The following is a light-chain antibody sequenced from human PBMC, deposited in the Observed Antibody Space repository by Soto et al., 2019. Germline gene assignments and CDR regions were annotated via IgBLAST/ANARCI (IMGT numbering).Light chain of an antibody. J-gene: IGKJ5*01. CDR3: QQYNKWPPIT. CDR2: GAS. CDR1: QGVSTN. V-gene: IGKV3-15*01. Sequence: EIVMTQSPATLSVSPGERATLSCRASQGVSTNLAWYQQNPGQAPRLLISGASTRATGIPARFSGSGSGTEFTLTISSLQSEDFAVYYCQQYNKWPPITFGQGTRLEIK.